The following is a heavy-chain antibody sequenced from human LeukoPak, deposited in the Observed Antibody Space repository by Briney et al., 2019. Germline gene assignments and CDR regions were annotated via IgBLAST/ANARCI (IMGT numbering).Heavy chain of an antibody. V-gene: IGHV4-34*01. Sequence: SETLSLTCAVYGGSFSGYYWSWIRQPPGKGLEWIGEINHSGSTNYNPSLKSRVTISVDTSKNQFSLKLSSVTAADTAVYYCAGITFGGVIVHDWGQGTLVTASS. CDR2: INHSGST. D-gene: IGHD3-16*02. CDR3: AGITFGGVIVHD. CDR1: GGSFSGYY. J-gene: IGHJ4*02.